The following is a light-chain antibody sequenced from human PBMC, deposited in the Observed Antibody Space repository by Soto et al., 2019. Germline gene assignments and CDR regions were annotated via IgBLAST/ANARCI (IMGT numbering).Light chain of an antibody. J-gene: IGLJ1*01. CDR3: SSYTSSSTLV. CDR1: SSDVGGYSY. CDR2: DVD. Sequence: QSVLTQPASVSGSPGHSITISCTGTSSDVGGYSYVSWYQQHPGKAPKLMIYDVDNRPSGVSNRFSGSKSGNTASLTISGLQAGDEADYYCSSYTSSSTLVFGTGTKVTVL. V-gene: IGLV2-14*01.